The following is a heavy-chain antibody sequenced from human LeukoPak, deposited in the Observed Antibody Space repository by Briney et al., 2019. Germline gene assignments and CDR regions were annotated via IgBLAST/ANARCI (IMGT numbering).Heavy chain of an antibody. Sequence: PETLSLTCTVSGGSISSSSYYWGWIRQPPGKGLEWIGSIYYSGSTYYNPSLKSRVTISVDTSKNQFSLKLSSVTAADTAVYYCARPRGSSNAEYFQHWGQGTLVTVSS. D-gene: IGHD6-6*01. V-gene: IGHV4-39*01. CDR2: IYYSGST. CDR1: GGSISSSSYY. CDR3: ARPRGSSNAEYFQH. J-gene: IGHJ1*01.